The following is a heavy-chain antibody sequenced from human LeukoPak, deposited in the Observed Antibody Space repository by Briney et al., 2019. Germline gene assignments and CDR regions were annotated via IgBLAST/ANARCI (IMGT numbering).Heavy chain of an antibody. CDR1: GFTFSSYA. D-gene: IGHD3-10*01. V-gene: IGHV3-23*01. CDR2: ISGSGGSP. CDR3: GGSGRYYNVAFEI. J-gene: IGHJ3*02. Sequence: PGGSLRLSCAASGFTFSSYAMSWVRQAPARGLEWVSAISGSGGSPFYADSVKGRFTISRDHSKNSLYLQMNSLRAEDPAVHYCGGSGRYYNVAFEISGQGTTVTASS.